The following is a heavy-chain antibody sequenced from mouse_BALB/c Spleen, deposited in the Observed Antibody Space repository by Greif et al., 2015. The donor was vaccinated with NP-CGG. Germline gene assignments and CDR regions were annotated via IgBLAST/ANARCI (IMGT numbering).Heavy chain of an antibody. Sequence: EVKLMESGGGLVQPGGSLKLSCAASGFTFSSYTMSWVRQTPEKRLEWVAYISNGGGSTYYPDTVKGRFTISRDNAKNTLYLQMSSLKSEDTAMYYCASSGNYAYYYAMDYWGQGTSVTVSS. V-gene: IGHV5-12-2*01. CDR2: ISNGGGST. CDR1: GFTFSSYT. J-gene: IGHJ4*01. D-gene: IGHD2-1*01. CDR3: ASSGNYAYYYAMDY.